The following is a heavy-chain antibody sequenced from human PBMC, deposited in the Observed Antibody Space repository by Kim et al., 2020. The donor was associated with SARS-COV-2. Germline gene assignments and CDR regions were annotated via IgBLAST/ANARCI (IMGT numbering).Heavy chain of an antibody. CDR2: LRTDGDKT. CDR3: ARDTPGVNSADY. J-gene: IGHJ4*02. V-gene: IGHV3-74*01. CDR1: GFIFSNYW. D-gene: IGHD1-20*01. Sequence: GGSLRLSCAASGFIFSNYWMHWVRQAPGKGLVWVSRLRTDGDKTSYADSVKGRFTISRDNAKNTLYLQMNSLRAEDRAVYYCARDTPGVNSADYWGQGTLVTVSS.